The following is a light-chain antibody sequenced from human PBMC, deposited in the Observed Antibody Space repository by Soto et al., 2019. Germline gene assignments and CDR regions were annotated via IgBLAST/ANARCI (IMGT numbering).Light chain of an antibody. J-gene: IGKJ3*01. CDR2: GAS. Sequence: EIVLTQSPGTLSLSPGERATLSCRTSQSVSSSYLAWYQQKPGQAPRLPIYGASSRATDIPDRFSGSGSGTDFTLTISRLEPEDFAVYYCQQYGSSPPTFGPGTKVDIK. CDR3: QQYGSSPPT. CDR1: QSVSSSY. V-gene: IGKV3-20*01.